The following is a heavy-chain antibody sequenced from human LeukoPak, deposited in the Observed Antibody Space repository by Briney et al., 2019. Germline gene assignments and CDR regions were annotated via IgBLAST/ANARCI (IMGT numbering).Heavy chain of an antibody. V-gene: IGHV1-58*01. CDR1: GFTFTSSA. CDR2: IVVGSGNT. J-gene: IGHJ2*01. CDR3: AADALGCSSTSCYPYDWYFDL. D-gene: IGHD2-2*01. Sequence: SVKVSCKASGFTFTSSAVQWVRQARGQRLEWIGWIVVGSGNTNYAQKFQERVTITRDMSTSTAYMELSRLRSEDTAVYYCAADALGCSSTSCYPYDWYFDLWGCGTLVTVSS.